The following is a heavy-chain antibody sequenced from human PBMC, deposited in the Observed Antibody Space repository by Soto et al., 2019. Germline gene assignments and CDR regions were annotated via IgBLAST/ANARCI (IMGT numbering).Heavy chain of an antibody. V-gene: IGHV3-13*01. Sequence: PGGSLRLSCAASGFTFSSYDMHWVRQATGKGLEWVSAIGTAGDTYYPGSVKGRFTISRENAKNSLYLQMNSLRAGDTAVYYCARGPYGSGSPIAPYYLAYWGQGTPVPVSS. CDR1: GFTFSSYD. CDR3: ARGPYGSGSPIAPYYLAY. CDR2: IGTAGDT. D-gene: IGHD3-10*01. J-gene: IGHJ4*02.